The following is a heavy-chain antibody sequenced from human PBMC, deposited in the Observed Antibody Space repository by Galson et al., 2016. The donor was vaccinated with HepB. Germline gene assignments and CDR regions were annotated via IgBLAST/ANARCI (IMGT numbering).Heavy chain of an antibody. CDR3: ARAPGSIFDY. J-gene: IGHJ4*02. V-gene: IGHV3-74*01. CDR1: GFTFSGYG. Sequence: SLRLSCAASGFTFSGYGMNWVRQAPGKGLEWVSRTNNDGTSKTYADSVKGRFTISRDNTKNTLYLHMDNLRAEDTALYYCARAPGSIFDYWGQGSLVTVSS. CDR2: TNNDGTSK. D-gene: IGHD1-26*01.